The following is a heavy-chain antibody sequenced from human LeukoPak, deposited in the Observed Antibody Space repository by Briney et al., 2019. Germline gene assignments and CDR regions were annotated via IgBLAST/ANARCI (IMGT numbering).Heavy chain of an antibody. CDR1: GASISNNNW. CDR2: IYHSGST. Sequence: SETLSLTCAVSGASISNNNWWSWVRQPPGKGLEWIGEIYHSGSTNYNPSLKSRVTISVDTSKNQFSLKLSSVTAADTAVYYCARAVVVAAALDWFDPWGQGTLVTVSS. J-gene: IGHJ5*02. V-gene: IGHV4-4*02. D-gene: IGHD2-15*01. CDR3: ARAVVVAAALDWFDP.